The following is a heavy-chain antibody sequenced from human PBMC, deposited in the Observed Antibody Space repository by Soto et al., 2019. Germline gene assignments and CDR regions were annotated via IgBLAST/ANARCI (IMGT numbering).Heavy chain of an antibody. CDR1: GFTLDDYA. D-gene: IGHD1-26*01. J-gene: IGHJ6*02. Sequence: SMRLSCAASGFTLDDYAMHWVRQAPGKGMEWVSGISWNSGRIGYADSVKGRFTISRDNAKNSLYLQMNSMRAEDTALYYCANDIRGASKSWDYYYGMDGWGQGNTVTVS. CDR2: ISWNSGRI. V-gene: IGHV3-9*01. CDR3: ANDIRGASKSWDYYYGMDG.